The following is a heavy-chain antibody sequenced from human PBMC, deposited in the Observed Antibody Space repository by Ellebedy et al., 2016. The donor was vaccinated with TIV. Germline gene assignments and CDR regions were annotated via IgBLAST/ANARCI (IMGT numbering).Heavy chain of an antibody. J-gene: IGHJ6*02. Sequence: ASVKVSCXASGYTFTGYYMHWVRQAPGQGLEWMGWINPNSGGTNYAQKFQGWVTMTRDTSISTAYMELSRLRSDDTAVYYCAREKVTTGEDGMDVWGQGTTVTVSS. V-gene: IGHV1-2*04. CDR1: GYTFTGYY. D-gene: IGHD4-17*01. CDR3: AREKVTTGEDGMDV. CDR2: INPNSGGT.